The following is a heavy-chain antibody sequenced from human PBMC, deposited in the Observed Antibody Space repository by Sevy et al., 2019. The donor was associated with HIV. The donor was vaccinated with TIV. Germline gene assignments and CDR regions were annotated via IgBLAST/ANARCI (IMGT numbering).Heavy chain of an antibody. V-gene: IGHV3-11*01. Sequence: GGSWRLSCAASGFTLSDYFMTWIRQAPGRGLEWVSYVSSRGRTTYYADDVEGRFTISRDNPKNSLYLLMNSLRAEDTAVYYCASLYFYGMDVWGQGTTVTVSS. J-gene: IGHJ6*02. CDR2: VSSRGRTT. CDR1: GFTLSDYF. CDR3: ASLYFYGMDV.